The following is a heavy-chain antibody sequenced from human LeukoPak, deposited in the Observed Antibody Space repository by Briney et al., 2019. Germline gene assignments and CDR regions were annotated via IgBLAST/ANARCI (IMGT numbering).Heavy chain of an antibody. J-gene: IGHJ5*02. D-gene: IGHD2-15*01. V-gene: IGHV6-1*01. Sequence: SQTLSLTCAISGDSVSSNSGAWNWIRQSPSRGLEWLGRTYYRSKWYNDYAVSVRSRITINPDTSKNQFSLQLNSVTPEDTAVYYCARDRSACSGGSCYRGCFDPWGQGTLVTVSS. CDR2: TYYRSKWYN. CDR3: ARDRSACSGGSCYRGCFDP. CDR1: GDSVSSNSGA.